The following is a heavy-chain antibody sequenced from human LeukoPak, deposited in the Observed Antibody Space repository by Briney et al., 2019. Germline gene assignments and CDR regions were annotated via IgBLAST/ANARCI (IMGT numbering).Heavy chain of an antibody. J-gene: IGHJ2*01. V-gene: IGHV4-61*02. CDR2: IYTSGST. Sequence: SQTLSLTCTVSGGSISSGSYYWSWIRQPAGKGLEWIGRIYTSGSTNYNPSLKSRVTISVDTSKNQFSLKLSSVTAADTAVYYCALMVYTLGWYFDLWGRGTLVTVSS. CDR3: ALMVYTLGWYFDL. D-gene: IGHD2-8*01. CDR1: GGSISSGSYY.